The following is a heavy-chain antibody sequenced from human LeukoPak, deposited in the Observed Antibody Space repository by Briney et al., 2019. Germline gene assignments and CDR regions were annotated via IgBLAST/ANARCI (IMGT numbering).Heavy chain of an antibody. Sequence: SETLSLTCTVSGGSISSYYWSWIRQPSGKGLEWIGYIYYSGSTNYNPSLKSRVTISVDTSKNQFSLKLSSVTAADTAVYYCAQGYYDSRSTKGGNWFDPWGREPWSPSPQ. CDR2: IYYSGST. D-gene: IGHD3-22*01. V-gene: IGHV4-59*01. J-gene: IGHJ5*02. CDR1: GGSISSYY. CDR3: AQGYYDSRSTKGGNWFDP.